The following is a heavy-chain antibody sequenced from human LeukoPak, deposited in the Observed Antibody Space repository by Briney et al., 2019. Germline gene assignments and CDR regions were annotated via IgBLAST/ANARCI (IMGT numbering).Heavy chain of an antibody. CDR1: GFTFSSYW. CDR3: AKALRYFDWLLYPPHYYYGMDV. CDR2: IRKDGSEK. V-gene: IGHV3-7*03. Sequence: PGGSLRLSCAASGFTFSSYWMSWVRQAQGKGLGGVANIRKDGSEKCYVDSVKGRFTISRDNAKNSLYLQMNSLRAEDTAVYYCAKALRYFDWLLYPPHYYYGMDVWGQGTTVTVSS. D-gene: IGHD3-9*01. J-gene: IGHJ6*02.